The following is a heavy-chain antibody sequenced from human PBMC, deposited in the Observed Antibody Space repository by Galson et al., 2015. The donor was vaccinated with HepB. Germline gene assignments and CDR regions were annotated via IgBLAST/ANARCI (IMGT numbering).Heavy chain of an antibody. D-gene: IGHD1-1*01. J-gene: IGHJ6*03. CDR3: ARDVKWVIDTGTYYYYMDV. V-gene: IGHV1-2*06. CDR1: GYTFTGYY. Sequence: SVKVSCKASGYTFTGYYMHWVRQAPGQGLEWMGRINPNSGGTNYAQKFQGRVTMTRDTSISTAYMELSRLRSDDTAVYYCARDVKWVIDTGTYYYYMDVWGKGTTVTVSS. CDR2: INPNSGGT.